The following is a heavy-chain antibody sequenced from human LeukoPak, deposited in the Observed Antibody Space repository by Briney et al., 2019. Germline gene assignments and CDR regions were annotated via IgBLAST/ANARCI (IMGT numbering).Heavy chain of an antibody. CDR2: ISGSGGST. J-gene: IGHJ6*02. Sequence: PGGSLRLSCAASGFTFSSYSMSWVRQAPGKGMEWVSAISGSGGSTYYADSVKGRFTISRDNSKNTLYLQMNSLRAEDTAVYYCAKTVSGGSSNYYYYYYGMDVWGQGTTVTVSS. CDR3: AKTVSGGSSNYYYYYYGMDV. V-gene: IGHV3-23*01. CDR1: GFTFSSYS. D-gene: IGHD2-15*01.